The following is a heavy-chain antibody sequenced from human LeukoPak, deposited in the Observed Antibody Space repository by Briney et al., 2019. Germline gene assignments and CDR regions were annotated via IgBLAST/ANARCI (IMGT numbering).Heavy chain of an antibody. J-gene: IGHJ4*02. V-gene: IGHV3-23*01. CDR1: GFTFGHYA. CDR3: AKGSAAARPYYFDF. Sequence: GGSLRLSCAASGFTFGHYAMSWVRQAPGKGLEWISAITDSGGDTYYADSVKGRFTISRDNSKNTLDLQMNSLRAEDTAVYYCAKGSAAARPYYFDFWGQGTLATVSS. CDR2: ITDSGGDT. D-gene: IGHD6-6*01.